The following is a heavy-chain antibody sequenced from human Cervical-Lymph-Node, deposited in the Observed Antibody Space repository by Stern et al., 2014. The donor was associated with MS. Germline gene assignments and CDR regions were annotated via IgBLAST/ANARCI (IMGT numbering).Heavy chain of an antibody. CDR1: GFTFRNYA. J-gene: IGHJ4*02. Sequence: EVQLVESGGGLVQPGVSLRLSCVGSGFTFRNYAMHWVRQAPGKGLEYVSAITSDGGSTYYAKFVKGRFTISRDNAKNTLYLQMGRLRGDDMAVYYCARGSRWGQGTLVTVSS. CDR2: ITSDGGST. V-gene: IGHV3-64*01. CDR3: ARGSR.